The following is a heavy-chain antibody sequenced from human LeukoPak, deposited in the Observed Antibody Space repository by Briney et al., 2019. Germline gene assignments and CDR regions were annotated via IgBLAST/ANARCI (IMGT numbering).Heavy chain of an antibody. Sequence: SETLSLTRAVYGGSFSGYYWSWIRQPPGKGLEWIGEINHSGSTNYNPSLKSRVTISVDTSKNQFSLKLSSVTAADTAVYYCARGGRYSSGWYFWGQGTLVTVSS. V-gene: IGHV4-34*01. D-gene: IGHD6-19*01. CDR3: ARGGRYSSGWYF. J-gene: IGHJ4*02. CDR1: GGSFSGYY. CDR2: INHSGST.